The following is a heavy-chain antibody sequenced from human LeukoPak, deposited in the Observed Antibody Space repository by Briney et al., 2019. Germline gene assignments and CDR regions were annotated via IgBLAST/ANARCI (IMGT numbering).Heavy chain of an antibody. V-gene: IGHV3-7*02. Sequence: GGSLRLSCAASGFTFSTYVMNWFRQAPGKGLEWVANINQDGSEEYYVDSVRGRFTISRDNAKNSLYLQMNSLRAEDTAVYYCARPYDSNRDHSGYGYWGRGTLGTVSS. CDR2: INQDGSEE. D-gene: IGHD5-12*01. CDR1: GFTFSTYV. CDR3: ARPYDSNRDHSGYGY. J-gene: IGHJ4*02.